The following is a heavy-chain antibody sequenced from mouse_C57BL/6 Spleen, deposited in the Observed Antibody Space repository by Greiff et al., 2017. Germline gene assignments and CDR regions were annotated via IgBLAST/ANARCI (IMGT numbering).Heavy chain of an antibody. J-gene: IGHJ4*01. Sequence: QVQLQQPGAELVKPGASVKVSCKASGYTFTSYWMHWVKQRPGQGLEWIGRIHPSDSATNYNQKFKGKATLTVDKYSRTAYMQLSSLTSEDSAVYYCAIENSEIPHAMDYWGQGTSVTVSS. CDR3: AIENSEIPHAMDY. CDR2: IHPSDSAT. D-gene: IGHD5-2*01. V-gene: IGHV1-74*01. CDR1: GYTFTSYW.